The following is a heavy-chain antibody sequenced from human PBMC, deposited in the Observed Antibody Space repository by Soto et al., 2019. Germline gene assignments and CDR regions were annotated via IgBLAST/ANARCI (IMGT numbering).Heavy chain of an antibody. Sequence: ETLSLTCTVSGGSISSYYWSWIRQPPGKGLEWIGYIYYSGSTNYNPSLKSRVTISVDTSKNQFSLKLSSVTAADTAVYYCARGGYSYGVFDYWGQGTLVTVSS. V-gene: IGHV4-59*01. CDR2: IYYSGST. CDR1: GGSISSYY. D-gene: IGHD5-18*01. CDR3: ARGGYSYGVFDY. J-gene: IGHJ4*02.